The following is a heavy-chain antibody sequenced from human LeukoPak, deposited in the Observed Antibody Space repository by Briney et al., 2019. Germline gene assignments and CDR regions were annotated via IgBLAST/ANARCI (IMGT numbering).Heavy chain of an antibody. CDR3: ARNIDY. Sequence: SETLFLTCTVSGGSISSYYWSWIRQPPGKGLEWIGYIYYSGGTNYNPSLKSRVTISVDTSKNQFSLKLSSVTAADTAVYYCARNIDYWGQGTLVTVSS. CDR2: IYYSGGT. J-gene: IGHJ4*02. CDR1: GGSISSYY. V-gene: IGHV4-59*01.